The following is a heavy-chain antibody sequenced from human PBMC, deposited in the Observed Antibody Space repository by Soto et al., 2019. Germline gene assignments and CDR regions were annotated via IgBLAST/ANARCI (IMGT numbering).Heavy chain of an antibody. CDR1: GGSISSYY. CDR3: ARVGAGYCSGGSCYFYYYYGMDV. CDR2: IYYSGST. V-gene: IGHV4-59*01. J-gene: IGHJ6*02. Sequence: SETLSLTCTVSGGSISSYYWSWIRQPPGKGLEWIGYIYYSGSTNYNPSLKSRVTISVDTSKNQFSLKLSSVTAADTAVYYCARVGAGYCSGGSCYFYYYYGMDVWGQGTTVTVSS. D-gene: IGHD2-15*01.